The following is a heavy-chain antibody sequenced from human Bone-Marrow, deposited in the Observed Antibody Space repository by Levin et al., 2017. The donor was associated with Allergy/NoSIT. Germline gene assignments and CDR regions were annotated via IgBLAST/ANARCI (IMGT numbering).Heavy chain of an antibody. J-gene: IGHJ3*01. V-gene: IGHV1-69*04. Sequence: SVKVSCKASGGSFSSYPINWVRQAPGQGLEWMGRIIPMPGITNYTQNFQERVTITADRSTSTAYMELSSPRSEDTAVYYCARAFYYDSSGNYRSAFDLWGQGTRVTVSS. CDR1: GGSFSSYP. D-gene: IGHD3-22*01. CDR3: ARAFYYDSSGNYRSAFDL. CDR2: IIPMPGIT.